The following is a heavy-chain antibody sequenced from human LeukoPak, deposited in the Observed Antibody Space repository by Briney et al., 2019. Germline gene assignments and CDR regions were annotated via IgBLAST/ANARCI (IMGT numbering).Heavy chain of an antibody. CDR2: ISSSGSTI. CDR1: GFTFSDYY. D-gene: IGHD2-15*01. J-gene: IGHJ5*02. Sequence: KSGGSLRLSCAASGFTFSDYYMSWIGQAPGKGLEWVSYISSSGSTIYYAESVKGRFTISGDNAKNSLYLQMNSLRAEDTAVYSCARVVVADPTWGQGTLVTVSS. V-gene: IGHV3-11*04. CDR3: ARVVVADPT.